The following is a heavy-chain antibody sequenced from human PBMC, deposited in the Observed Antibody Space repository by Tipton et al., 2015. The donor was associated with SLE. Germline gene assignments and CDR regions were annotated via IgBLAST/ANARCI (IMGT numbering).Heavy chain of an antibody. V-gene: IGHV4-31*03. D-gene: IGHD5-24*01. CDR2: IYYSGST. Sequence: TLSLTCTVSGGSISSGGYYWCWIRQHPGKGLEWIGYIYYSGSTYYNPSLKSRVTISVDTSKNQFSLKLSSVTAADTAVYYCARLPRRDGYNRQMDYWGQGTLVSDSS. CDR1: GGSISSGGYY. J-gene: IGHJ4*02. CDR3: ARLPRRDGYNRQMDY.